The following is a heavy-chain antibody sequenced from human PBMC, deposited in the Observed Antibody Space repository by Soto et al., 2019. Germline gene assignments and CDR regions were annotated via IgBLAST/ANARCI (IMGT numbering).Heavy chain of an antibody. J-gene: IGHJ4*02. CDR1: GLTFSSHW. CDR2: IKKDGSEK. V-gene: IGHV3-7*05. D-gene: IGHD6-13*01. CDR3: ARDVSVRGISWGFDY. Sequence: PGGSLRLSCAASGLTFSSHWMSWVRQAPGKGLEWVAKIKKDGSEKYYVNSVYGRFTISRDNAKNSLYLQMNSLRAEDTAVYYFARDVSVRGISWGFDYWCQGTLVTVSS.